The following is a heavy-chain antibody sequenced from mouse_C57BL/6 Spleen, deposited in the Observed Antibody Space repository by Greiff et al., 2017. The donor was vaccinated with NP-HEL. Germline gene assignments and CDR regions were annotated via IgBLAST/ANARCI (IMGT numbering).Heavy chain of an antibody. CDR2: ISSGGSYT. J-gene: IGHJ2*01. V-gene: IGHV5-6*01. CDR1: GFTFSSYG. Sequence: EVQLVESGGDLVKPGGSLKLSCAASGFTFSSYGMSWVRQTPDKRLEWVATISSGGSYTYYPDSVKGRFTISRDNAKNTLYLQMSSLKSEDTAMYYCARGNYGERDYFDYWGQGTTLTVSS. D-gene: IGHD2-13*01. CDR3: ARGNYGERDYFDY.